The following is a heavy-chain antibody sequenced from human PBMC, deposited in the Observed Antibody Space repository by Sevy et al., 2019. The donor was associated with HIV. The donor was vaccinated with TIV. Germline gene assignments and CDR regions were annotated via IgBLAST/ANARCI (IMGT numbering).Heavy chain of an antibody. Sequence: GGSLRLSCAASGFTFSSYAMHWVRQAPGKGLEYVSAISSNGGSTYYANSVKGRFTISRDNSKNTLYLQMGSLRAEDMAVYYSARGKYDSSGYYRFVYWGQGTLVTVSS. D-gene: IGHD3-22*01. CDR1: GFTFSSYA. J-gene: IGHJ4*02. CDR2: ISSNGGST. CDR3: ARGKYDSSGYYRFVY. V-gene: IGHV3-64*01.